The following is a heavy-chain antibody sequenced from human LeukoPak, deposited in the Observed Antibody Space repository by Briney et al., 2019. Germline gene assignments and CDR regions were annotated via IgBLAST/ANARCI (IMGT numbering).Heavy chain of an antibody. V-gene: IGHV3-23*05. J-gene: IGHJ4*02. CDR1: GFPFDIFV. D-gene: IGHD6-19*01. Sequence: PAGGSLRLSCAASGFPFDIFVMSWVRQAPGKGLEWVSAITNNDETTYYVDSVKGRFTISRDNSKNRLYLQMNSLRAEDTAIYYCAKGGWLDNWGQGALVTVSS. CDR3: AKGGWLDN. CDR2: ITNNDETT.